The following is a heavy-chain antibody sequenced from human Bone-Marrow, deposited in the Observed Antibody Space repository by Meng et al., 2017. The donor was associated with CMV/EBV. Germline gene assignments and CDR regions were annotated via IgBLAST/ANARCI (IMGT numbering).Heavy chain of an antibody. J-gene: IGHJ4*01. CDR1: GFTFSSYE. D-gene: IGHD5-18*01. V-gene: IGHV3-48*03. CDR2: ISSSGSTI. Sequence: GESLKISCAASGFTFSSYEMNWVRQAPGKGLEWVSYISSSGSTIYYADSVKGRFTISRDNAKNSLYLQMNSLRAEDTAVYYCARDPRRGYSYGYQYDYWGHGTLVTVSS. CDR3: ARDPRRGYSYGYQYDY.